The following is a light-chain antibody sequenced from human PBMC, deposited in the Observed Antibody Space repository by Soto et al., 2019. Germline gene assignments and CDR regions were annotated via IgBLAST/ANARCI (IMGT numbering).Light chain of an antibody. Sequence: QLVLTQSPSASAYLGASVRLTCILSSGPSDYAIAWHQHQPEKGPRYLMKLNSDGSHDKGDGVPDRFSGSSSGAERFLTNSSLQSEDEADYYCQTWAGGKVVFGGGTMVTVL. V-gene: IGLV4-69*01. CDR2: LNSDGSH. CDR1: SGPSDYA. J-gene: IGLJ2*01. CDR3: QTWAGGKVV.